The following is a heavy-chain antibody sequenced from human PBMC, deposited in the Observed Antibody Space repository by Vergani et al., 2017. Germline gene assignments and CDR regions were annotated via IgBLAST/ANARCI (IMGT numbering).Heavy chain of an antibody. CDR2: VHTDVTA. D-gene: IGHD5-24*01. J-gene: IGHJ5*02. CDR3: ARDQWDDDGPRGWFAP. Sequence: VQLQESGPGLLKPSETLSLTCSVSGTSISSYFWSWIRQPAGTGLEWLGRVHTDVTAYYNPSLRTRVRLSADLSQCQFSLKMTSLTAADTAVYFCARDQWDDDGPRGWFAPWGQGILVTVSS. CDR1: GTSISSYF. V-gene: IGHV4-4*07.